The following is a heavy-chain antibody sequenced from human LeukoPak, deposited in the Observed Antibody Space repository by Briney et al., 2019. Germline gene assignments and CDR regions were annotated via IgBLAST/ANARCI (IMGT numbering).Heavy chain of an antibody. CDR3: ARGGSSWIYYYYYMDV. D-gene: IGHD6-13*01. CDR1: GGSISSYY. Sequence: SETLSLTCTVSGGSISSYYWSWIRQPPGKGLEWIGYIYYSGSTNYNPSLKSRVTISADTSKNQFSLKLSSVTAADTAVYYCARGGSSWIYYYYYMDVWGKGTTVTVSS. CDR2: IYYSGST. V-gene: IGHV4-59*01. J-gene: IGHJ6*03.